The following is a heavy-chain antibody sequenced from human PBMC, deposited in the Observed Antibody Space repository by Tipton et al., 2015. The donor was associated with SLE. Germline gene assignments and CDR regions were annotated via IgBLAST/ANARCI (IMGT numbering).Heavy chain of an antibody. CDR1: GGSISSYY. V-gene: IGHV4-59*12. CDR3: ARGQLWFNYYGMDV. J-gene: IGHJ6*02. D-gene: IGHD5-18*01. CDR2: IYYSGST. Sequence: TLSLTCTVSGGSISSYYWSWIRQPPGKGLEWIGYIYYSGSTNYKPSLKSRVTISVDTSKNQFSLKLSSVTAADTAVYYCARGQLWFNYYGMDVWGQGTTVTVSS.